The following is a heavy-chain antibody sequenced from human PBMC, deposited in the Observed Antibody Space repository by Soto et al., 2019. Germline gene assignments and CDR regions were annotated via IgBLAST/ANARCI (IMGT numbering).Heavy chain of an antibody. CDR1: GFTFSRYE. CDR3: ARGLRSSGYAMDV. D-gene: IGHD6-13*01. V-gene: IGHV3-48*03. CDR2: ISSSGSTI. Sequence: LRLSCAASGFTFSRYEMNWVRQAPGKGLEWVSYISSSGSTIYYADSVKGRFTISRDNAKNSLYLQMNSLRAEDTAVYYCARGLRSSGYAMDVWGQGTTVTVSS. J-gene: IGHJ6*02.